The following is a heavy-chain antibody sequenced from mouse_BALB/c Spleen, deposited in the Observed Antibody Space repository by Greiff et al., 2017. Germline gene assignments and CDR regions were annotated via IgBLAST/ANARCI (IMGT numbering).Heavy chain of an antibody. D-gene: IGHD1-2*01. CDR1: GFTFSSYG. CDR2: ISSGGSYT. CDR3: ARQDYGYGDFYYFDY. J-gene: IGHJ2*01. V-gene: IGHV5-6*02. Sequence: EVKLVESGGDLVKPGGSLKLSCAASGFTFSSYGMSWVRQTPDKRLEWVATISSGGSYTYYPDSVKGRFTISRDNAKNTLYLQMSSLKSEDTAMYYCARQDYGYGDFYYFDYWGQGTTLTVSS.